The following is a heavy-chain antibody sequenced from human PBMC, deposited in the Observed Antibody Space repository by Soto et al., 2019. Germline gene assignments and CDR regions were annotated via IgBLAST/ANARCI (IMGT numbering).Heavy chain of an antibody. CDR2: IYYIGTT. V-gene: IGHV4-59*08. D-gene: IGHD3-22*01. CDR3: ARLGGFYQSLDS. CDR1: GGSISSYY. J-gene: IGHJ5*01. Sequence: PSDTLSLTCTVSGGSISSYYWSWIRQPPGKGLEWIGYIYYIGTTTYNPSIKSRVTISVDSSKNQFSLNLTSVSAADTAVYYCARLGGFYQSLDSWGQGTLVTVSS.